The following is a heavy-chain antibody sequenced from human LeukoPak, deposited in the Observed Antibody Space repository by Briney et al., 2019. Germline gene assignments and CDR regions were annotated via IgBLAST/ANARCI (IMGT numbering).Heavy chain of an antibody. Sequence: SETLSLTCTVSCNSISSGYYWGWIRQPPGKGLEWIASIYHSGSTYYNPSLKSRVSISMDTSMNQFSLKLSSVTATDTAVSYCARHEQWLVPVDYWGQGTLVTVSS. CDR2: IYHSGST. D-gene: IGHD6-19*01. J-gene: IGHJ4*02. CDR1: CNSISSGYY. CDR3: ARHEQWLVPVDY. V-gene: IGHV4-38-2*02.